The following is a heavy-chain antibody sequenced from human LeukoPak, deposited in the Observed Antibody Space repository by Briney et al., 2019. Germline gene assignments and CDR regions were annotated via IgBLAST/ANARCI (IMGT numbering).Heavy chain of an antibody. Sequence: GGSLRLSCAACGFTFCSYDMRWVRQAPGKGLEWVSDISGSGGSTYYADSVKRRFTISRDNSKNTLYLQMNSLRAEDTAVYYCAKGSCSSTSCRIDYWGQGTLVTVSS. J-gene: IGHJ4*02. CDR2: ISGSGGST. D-gene: IGHD2-2*01. V-gene: IGHV3-23*01. CDR1: GFTFCSYD. CDR3: AKGSCSSTSCRIDY.